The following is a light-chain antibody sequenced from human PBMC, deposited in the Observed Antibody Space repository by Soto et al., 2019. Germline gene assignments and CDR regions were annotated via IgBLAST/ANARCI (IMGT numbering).Light chain of an antibody. J-gene: IGLJ1*01. CDR3: QSYDSSLSGLV. V-gene: IGLV1-40*01. CDR1: SSNIGAGYD. CDR2: GNS. Sequence: QPVLTQPPSVSGAPGQRVTISCTGSSSNIGAGYDVHWYQQLPGTAPKLLIYGNSNRPSGVPDRFSGSKSGTSASLAITGLQAEDEADYYCQSYDSSLSGLVVGTGTKVTVL.